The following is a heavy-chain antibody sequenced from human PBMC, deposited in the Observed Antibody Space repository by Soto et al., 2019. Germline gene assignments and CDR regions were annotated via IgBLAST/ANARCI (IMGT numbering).Heavy chain of an antibody. CDR1: GGSISSSRYD. V-gene: IGHV4-39*01. Sequence: SETLSLTWTVSGGSISSSRYDWCWIRQPPGKGLERIGSIYYRWSTYYTPSLKSRVTISVDTSKNQFSLKLSSVTAADTAVYYCAVVSGVRYFDYWGQGTMVTVSS. J-gene: IGHJ4*02. CDR2: IYYRWST. D-gene: IGHD2-21*01. CDR3: AVVSGVRYFDY.